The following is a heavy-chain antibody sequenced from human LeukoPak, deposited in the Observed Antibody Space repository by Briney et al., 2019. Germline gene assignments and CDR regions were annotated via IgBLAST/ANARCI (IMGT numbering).Heavy chain of an antibody. D-gene: IGHD4/OR15-4a*01. Sequence: SETLSLTCAVSGGSISPYYWSWIRQSPGKGLEWIGYVYYSGSTSYNPSLKSRVTISVDTSKNQFSLELKSLTAADTAVYYCARDLWHYSDNGAFDYWGQGTLVTVS. J-gene: IGHJ4*02. CDR2: VYYSGST. V-gene: IGHV4-59*01. CDR1: GGSISPYY. CDR3: ARDLWHYSDNGAFDY.